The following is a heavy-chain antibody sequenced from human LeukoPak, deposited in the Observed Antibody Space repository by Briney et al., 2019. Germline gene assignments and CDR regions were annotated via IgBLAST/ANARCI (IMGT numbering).Heavy chain of an antibody. Sequence: GGSLRLSCAASGFTFRTYWMHWVRQAPGKGLVWVSRIKSDGNSTSYADSVKGRFTISRDNAKNTLYLQMNSLRAEDTAVYYCALGSTVTIDYWGQGTLVTVSS. CDR1: GFTFRTYW. CDR3: ALGSTVTIDY. D-gene: IGHD4-17*01. CDR2: IKSDGNST. J-gene: IGHJ4*02. V-gene: IGHV3-74*01.